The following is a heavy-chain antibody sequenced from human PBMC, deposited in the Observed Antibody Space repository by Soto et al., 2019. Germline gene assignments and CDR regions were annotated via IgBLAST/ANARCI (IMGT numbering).Heavy chain of an antibody. Sequence: QVQLQQWGAGLLKPSETLSLTCAVYGESFSGYYWSWIRQPPGKGLEWMGEINHSGSTNYNPSLKSRVTISVDTSKNQFSLKLNSVTAADTAVYYCARGRILGGTYLDYWGQGTLVTVSS. CDR3: ARGRILGGTYLDY. CDR1: GESFSGYY. CDR2: INHSGST. J-gene: IGHJ4*02. V-gene: IGHV4-34*01. D-gene: IGHD3-9*01.